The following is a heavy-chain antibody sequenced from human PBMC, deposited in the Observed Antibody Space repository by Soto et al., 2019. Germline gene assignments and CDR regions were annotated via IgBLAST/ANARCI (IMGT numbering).Heavy chain of an antibody. CDR2: IVPIVGTT. V-gene: IGHV1-69*12. CDR1: GGTFSSYA. D-gene: IGHD5-12*01. Sequence: QVQLVQSGAEVRQPASSVKVSCKTSGGTFSSYAISWVRQAPGQGLEWMGGIVPIVGTTTYAQKLQGRVTITEDEATSTAYMQLSRLRSDDTAVYYCVRVVAIPGYPDHWGQGTLGTVSS. CDR3: VRVVAIPGYPDH. J-gene: IGHJ4*02.